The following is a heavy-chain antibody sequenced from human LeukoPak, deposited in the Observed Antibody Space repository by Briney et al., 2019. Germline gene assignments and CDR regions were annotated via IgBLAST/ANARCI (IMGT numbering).Heavy chain of an antibody. D-gene: IGHD3-22*01. V-gene: IGHV4-59*01. J-gene: IGHJ4*02. CDR3: ARVHYYDSLNPLYYFDY. CDR1: GGSISSYY. Sequence: SETLSLTCTVSGGSISSYYWSWIRQPPGKGLEWIGYIYYSGSTNYNPSLKSRVPISVDTSKNQFSLKLSSVTAADTAVYYCARVHYYDSLNPLYYFDYWGQGTLVTVSS. CDR2: IYYSGST.